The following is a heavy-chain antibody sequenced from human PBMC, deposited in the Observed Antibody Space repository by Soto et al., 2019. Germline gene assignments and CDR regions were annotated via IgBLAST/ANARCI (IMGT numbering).Heavy chain of an antibody. CDR3: ARDRYCSGGSCYSAYYFDY. CDR1: GFTFSSYW. V-gene: IGHV3-7*01. Sequence: EVQLVESGGGLVQPGGSLRLSCAASGFTFSSYWMSWVRQAPGKGLEWVANIKQDGSEKYYVDSVKGRFTISRDNAKNSLYLQMNSLRAEDTAVYYCARDRYCSGGSCYSAYYFDYWGQGTLVTVSS. D-gene: IGHD2-15*01. CDR2: IKQDGSEK. J-gene: IGHJ4*02.